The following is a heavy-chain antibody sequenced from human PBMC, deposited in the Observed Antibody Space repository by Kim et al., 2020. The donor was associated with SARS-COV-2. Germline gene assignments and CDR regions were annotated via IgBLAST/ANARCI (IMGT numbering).Heavy chain of an antibody. V-gene: IGHV3-74*01. CDR1: GFGFSSHW. Sequence: GGSLRLSCAASGFGFSSHWMHWVRQAPGKGLVWLSRLNSDESDTNYADSVKGRFTISRDNAKNTVYLQMNSLTAEDTAVYYCARGGEYNYDSLDYWGQGT. CDR2: LNSDESDT. D-gene: IGHD5-18*01. CDR3: ARGGEYNYDSLDY. J-gene: IGHJ4*02.